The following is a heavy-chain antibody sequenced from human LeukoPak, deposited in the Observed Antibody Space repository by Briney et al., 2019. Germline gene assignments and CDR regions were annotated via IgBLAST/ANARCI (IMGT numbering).Heavy chain of an antibody. CDR2: IYYSGST. J-gene: IGHJ3*02. Sequence: PSETLSLTCTVSGGSISSYYWSWIRQPPGKGLEWIGYIYYSGSTNYNPSLKSRVTISVDTSKNQFSLKLSSVTAADTAVYYCARALGGAQQLWLRRGDAFDIWGQGTMVTVSS. CDR3: ARALGGAQQLWLRRGDAFDI. CDR1: GGSISSYY. V-gene: IGHV4-59*01. D-gene: IGHD5-18*01.